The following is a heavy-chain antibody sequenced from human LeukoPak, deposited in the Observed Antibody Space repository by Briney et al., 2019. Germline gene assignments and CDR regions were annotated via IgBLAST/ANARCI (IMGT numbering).Heavy chain of an antibody. CDR3: ARDNYGYFDY. CDR1: GGSISSYY. Sequence: SETLSLTCTVSGGSISSYYWSWIRQPPGKGLEWIGYIYYSGSTNYNPSLKSRVTISVDTSKNQFSLKLNSVTAADTAVYYCARDNYGYFDYWGQGTLVTVSS. J-gene: IGHJ4*02. V-gene: IGHV4-59*01. D-gene: IGHD4-17*01. CDR2: IYYSGST.